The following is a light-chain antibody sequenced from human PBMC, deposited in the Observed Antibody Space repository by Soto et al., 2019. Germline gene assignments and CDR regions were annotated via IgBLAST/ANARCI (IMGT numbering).Light chain of an antibody. CDR1: QSISSR. CDR3: QHYNSYSEA. CDR2: DAS. Sequence: DIQMTQSPSTLSASVGDRVTITCRASQSISSRLAWYQQKPGKAPKLLIYDASSLESGVPSRFSGSGSGTEFTPTISSLQPDDFATYYCQHYNSYSEAFGQGTKVDIK. J-gene: IGKJ1*01. V-gene: IGKV1-5*01.